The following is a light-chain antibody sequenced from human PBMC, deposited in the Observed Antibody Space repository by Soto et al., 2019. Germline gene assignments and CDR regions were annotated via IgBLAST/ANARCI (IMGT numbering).Light chain of an antibody. CDR2: GAS. V-gene: IGKV3-20*01. Sequence: EIVVAQSPGTLSLSPGEGATLSCRASQSVSSNYLAWYQQKPGQAPRLLIYGASNRATGIPDRFSGSGSGTDFTLTISRLEPDDFATYYCQQYGSSPITFGQGTRLETK. CDR3: QQYGSSPIT. CDR1: QSVSSNY. J-gene: IGKJ5*01.